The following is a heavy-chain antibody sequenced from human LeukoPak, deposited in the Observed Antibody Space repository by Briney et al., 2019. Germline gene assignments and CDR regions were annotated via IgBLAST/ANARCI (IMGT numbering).Heavy chain of an antibody. J-gene: IGHJ4*02. Sequence: GGSLRLSCAASGFTFSSYSMNWVRQAPGKGLEWVSYISSSSSTIYYADSVKGRFTISRDNAKNSLYLQMNSLRAEDTAVYYCARGLGLAARQGNDYWGQGTLVTVSS. CDR1: GFTFSSYS. V-gene: IGHV3-48*01. CDR3: ARGLGLAARQGNDY. CDR2: ISSSSSTI. D-gene: IGHD6-6*01.